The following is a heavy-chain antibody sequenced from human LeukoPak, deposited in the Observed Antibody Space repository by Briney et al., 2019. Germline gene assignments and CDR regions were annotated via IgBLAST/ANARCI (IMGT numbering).Heavy chain of an antibody. CDR3: AREGSGVDL. V-gene: IGHV4-59*01. CDR2: IYYSGST. Sequence: SETLSVTCTVSGGSISSYYWSWIRQPPGKGLEWIGYIYYSGSTNHNPSLKSRVTISVDTSKNQFSLKLSSVTAADTAVYYCAREGSGVDLWGRGTLVTVSS. CDR1: GGSISSYY. D-gene: IGHD3-3*01. J-gene: IGHJ2*01.